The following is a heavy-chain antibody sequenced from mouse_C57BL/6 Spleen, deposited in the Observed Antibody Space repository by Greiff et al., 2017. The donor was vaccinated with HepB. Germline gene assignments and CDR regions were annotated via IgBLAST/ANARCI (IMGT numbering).Heavy chain of an antibody. V-gene: IGHV5-4*01. CDR2: ISDGGSYT. D-gene: IGHD1-1*01. J-gene: IGHJ2*01. CDR3: ARDRYYYGSSYYFDY. CDR1: GFTFSSYA. Sequence: EVKLQESGGGLVKPGGSLKLSCAASGFTFSSYAMSWVRQTPEKRLEWVATISDGGSYTYYPDNVKGRFTISRDNAKNNLYLQMSHLKSEDTAMYYCARDRYYYGSSYYFDYWGQGTTLTVSS.